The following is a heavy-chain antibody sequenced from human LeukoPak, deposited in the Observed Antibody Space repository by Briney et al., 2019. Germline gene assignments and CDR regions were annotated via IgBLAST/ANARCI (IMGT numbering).Heavy chain of an antibody. Sequence: GRSLRLSCAASGFTFSSYGMHWVRQAPGKGLEWVAVIWYDGSNKYYADSVKGRFTISRDNSKNTLYLQMNSLRAEDTAVYCCARDSYYDSSGYYSLDYWGQGTLVTVSS. CDR3: ARDSYYDSSGYYSLDY. D-gene: IGHD3-22*01. V-gene: IGHV3-33*01. CDR2: IWYDGSNK. J-gene: IGHJ4*02. CDR1: GFTFSSYG.